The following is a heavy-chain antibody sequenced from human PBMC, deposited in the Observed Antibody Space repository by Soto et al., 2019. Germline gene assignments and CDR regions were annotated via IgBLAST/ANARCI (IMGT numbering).Heavy chain of an antibody. CDR3: ARDLIVVVPVAGYYYYYGMDV. J-gene: IGHJ6*02. Sequence: GASVKVSCKASGYTSTGYYMHWVRQAPGQGLEWMGWINPNSGGTNYAQKFQGRVTMTRDTSISTAYMELSRLRSDDTAVYYCARDLIVVVPVAGYYYYYGMDVWGQGTTVTVSS. CDR2: INPNSGGT. CDR1: GYTSTGYY. V-gene: IGHV1-2*02. D-gene: IGHD2-2*01.